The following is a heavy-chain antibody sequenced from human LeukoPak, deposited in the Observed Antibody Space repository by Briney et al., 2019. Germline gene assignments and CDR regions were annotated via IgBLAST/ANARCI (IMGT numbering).Heavy chain of an antibody. V-gene: IGHV4-39*01. D-gene: IGHD1-26*01. J-gene: IGHJ3*02. CDR2: IYYSGST. Sequence: PSETLSLTCTVSGGSISSSRYYWGWIRQPPGKGLEWIGSIYYSGSTYYNPSLKSRVTIFVDTAKNQFSLKLSSVTAVDTAVYYCARRPGNAFDIWGQGTMVTVSS. CDR1: GGSISSSRYY. CDR3: ARRPGNAFDI.